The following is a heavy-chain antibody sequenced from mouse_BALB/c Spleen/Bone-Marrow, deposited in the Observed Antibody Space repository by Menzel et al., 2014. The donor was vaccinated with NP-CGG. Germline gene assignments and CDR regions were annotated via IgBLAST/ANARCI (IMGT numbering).Heavy chain of an antibody. CDR3: ARRGCDGAY. Sequence: QVQLQQSGAELMKPGASVKISCKATGYTFSSYWIEWVKQRPGHGLEWIGEILPGSGSTNYNEKFKGKATFTADTSSNTAYMQLSSLTSEDSAVYYCARRGCDGAYWGQGTLVTVSA. CDR2: ILPGSGST. CDR1: GYTFSSYW. J-gene: IGHJ3*01. V-gene: IGHV1-9*01.